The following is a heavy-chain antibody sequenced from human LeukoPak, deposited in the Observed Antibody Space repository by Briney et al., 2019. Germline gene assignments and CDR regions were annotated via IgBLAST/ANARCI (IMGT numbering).Heavy chain of an antibody. V-gene: IGHV4-61*02. D-gene: IGHD6-19*01. J-gene: IGHJ6*02. CDR3: ARESEQWPYYYGMDV. Sequence: SETLSLTCTVSGGSISSGSYYWSWIRQPAGKGLEWIGRIYTSGSTNYNPFLKSRVTISVDTSKNQFSLKLSSVTAADTAVYYCARESEQWPYYYGMDVWGQGTTVTVSS. CDR1: GGSISSGSYY. CDR2: IYTSGST.